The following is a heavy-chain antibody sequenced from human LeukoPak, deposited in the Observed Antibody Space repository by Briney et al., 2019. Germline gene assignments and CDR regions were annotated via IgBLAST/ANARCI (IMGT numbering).Heavy chain of an antibody. D-gene: IGHD2-15*01. CDR3: AKGGGSLNY. V-gene: IGHV3-23*01. Sequence: PGGSLRLSCAGSGFTLSSYAMSWVRQGPGEGLEWVSALSGSGGSTYYADSVKGRFTISRDNSKNTLYLQMNSLRAEDTAVYYCAKGGGSLNYWGQGTLVTVSS. J-gene: IGHJ4*02. CDR2: LSGSGGST. CDR1: GFTLSSYA.